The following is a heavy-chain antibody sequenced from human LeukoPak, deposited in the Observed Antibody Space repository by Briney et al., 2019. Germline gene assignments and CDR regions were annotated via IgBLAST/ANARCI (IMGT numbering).Heavy chain of an antibody. V-gene: IGHV1-2*02. CDR3: ARAPHYDILTGQTIGIWFDP. Sequence: ASVKVSCKASGYTFTGYYMHWVRQAPGQGLEWMGWINPNSGGTNYAQKFQGRVTMTRDTSISTAYMELSRLRSDDTAVYYCARAPHYDILTGQTIGIWFDPWGQGTLVTVSS. CDR2: INPNSGGT. CDR1: GYTFTGYY. J-gene: IGHJ5*02. D-gene: IGHD3-9*01.